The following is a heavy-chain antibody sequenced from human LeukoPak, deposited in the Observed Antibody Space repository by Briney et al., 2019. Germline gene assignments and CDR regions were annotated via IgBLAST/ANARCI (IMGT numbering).Heavy chain of an antibody. V-gene: IGHV3-33*01. J-gene: IGHJ4*02. Sequence: GGSLRLSCAASGFTLDSYGMHWVRQAPGKGLEWVAVIWYAGGNKYYADSVKGRFTISRDNSKNSLFLQMNSLRAEDTAVYYCARDRRYREVIDYWGQRTLVTVSS. CDR3: ARDRRYREVIDY. CDR1: GFTLDSYG. CDR2: IWYAGGNK. D-gene: IGHD1-1*01.